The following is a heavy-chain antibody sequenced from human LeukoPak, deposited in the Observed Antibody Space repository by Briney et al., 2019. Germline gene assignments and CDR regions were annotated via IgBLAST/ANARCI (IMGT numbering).Heavy chain of an antibody. D-gene: IGHD4-17*01. J-gene: IGHJ4*02. CDR2: ISYDGTNK. V-gene: IGHV3-30*18. CDR3: AKDRGRYGDYARFDY. Sequence: PGGSLRLSCAASGFTFSNYAMHWVRQAPGKGLEWVAVISYDGTNKYYPDSVKGRFTISRDNSYNTLYLQMNSLRAEDTAVYYCAKDRGRYGDYARFDYWGQGTLVTVSS. CDR1: GFTFSNYA.